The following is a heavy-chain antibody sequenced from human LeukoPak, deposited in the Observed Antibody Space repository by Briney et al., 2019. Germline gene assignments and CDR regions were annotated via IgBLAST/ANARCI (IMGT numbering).Heavy chain of an antibody. CDR3: ARGRYSGYDSGYFDY. J-gene: IGHJ4*02. D-gene: IGHD5-12*01. CDR1: GFIFSSYA. CDR2: ISYDGGNT. Sequence: PGRSLRHSCGASGFIFSSYALHWVRQAPGKGLEWVAPISYDGGNTYYADSVKGRFTISRDNSKNTLYLQMESLRAEDTAVYYCARGRYSGYDSGYFDYWGQGTLVTVSS. V-gene: IGHV3-30*04.